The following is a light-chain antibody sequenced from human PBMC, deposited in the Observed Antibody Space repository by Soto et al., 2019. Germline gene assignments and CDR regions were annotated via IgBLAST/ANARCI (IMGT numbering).Light chain of an antibody. Sequence: QSAPTQPRSVSGSPGQSVTISCTGTSSDVGRYNYVSWYQQHPGKAPKVMIYDVIKRPSGVPDRFSGSKSDNTASLTISGLQAEDEADYYCCSYSGSYTLIFGGGTKLTVL. CDR3: CSYSGSYTLI. CDR2: DVI. J-gene: IGLJ2*01. CDR1: SSDVGRYNY. V-gene: IGLV2-11*01.